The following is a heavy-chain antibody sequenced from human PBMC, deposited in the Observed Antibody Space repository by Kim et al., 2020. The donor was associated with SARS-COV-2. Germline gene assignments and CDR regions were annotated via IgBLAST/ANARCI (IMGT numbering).Heavy chain of an antibody. V-gene: IGHV3-53*01. D-gene: IGHD6-6*01. J-gene: IGHJ4*02. CDR3: ARNGARLSLVY. CDR2: IYSGGST. CDR1: GFTVSSNY. Sequence: GGSLRLSCAASGFTVSSNYMTWVRQAPGKGLEWVSVIYSGGSTYYADSVKGRFTISRDNSKNTLYLQMSSLRAEDTAVYYCARNGARLSLVYWGQGTLVTVSS.